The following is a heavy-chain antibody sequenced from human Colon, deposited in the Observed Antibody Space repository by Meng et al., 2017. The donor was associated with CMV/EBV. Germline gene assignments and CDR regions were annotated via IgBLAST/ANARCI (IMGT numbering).Heavy chain of an antibody. CDR3: ASLMTTVTRTFDS. D-gene: IGHD4-17*01. J-gene: IGHJ4*02. CDR2: ISATGSTI. CDR1: GFIFSDSY. V-gene: IGHV3-11*01. Sequence: CAGTGFIFSDSYMSWIRQAPGEGLEWVSYISATGSTIYYADSVKGRFTISRDNAKNSLYLQMDTLRAEDTAVYYCASLMTTVTRTFDSWGQGTLVTVSS.